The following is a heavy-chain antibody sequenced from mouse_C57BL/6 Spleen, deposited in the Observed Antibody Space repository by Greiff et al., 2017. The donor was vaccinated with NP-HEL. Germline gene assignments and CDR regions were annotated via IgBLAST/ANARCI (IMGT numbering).Heavy chain of an antibody. D-gene: IGHD1-1*01. J-gene: IGHJ3*01. Sequence: VQLQQSGAELVRPGASVTLSCKASGYTFTDYEMHWVKQTPVHGLEWIGAIDPETGGTAYNQKFKGKAILTADKSSSTAYMELRSLTSEDSAVYYCTRPDYYGSSYPAWFAYWGQGTLVTVSA. V-gene: IGHV1-15*01. CDR3: TRPDYYGSSYPAWFAY. CDR1: GYTFTDYE. CDR2: IDPETGGT.